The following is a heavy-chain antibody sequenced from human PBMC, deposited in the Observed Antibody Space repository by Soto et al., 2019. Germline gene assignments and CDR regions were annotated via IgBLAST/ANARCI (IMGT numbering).Heavy chain of an antibody. CDR3: ARGKLSDYVWGSYRYHFDY. V-gene: IGHV4-34*01. D-gene: IGHD3-16*02. J-gene: IGHJ4*02. CDR1: CGSFSGYY. Sequence: SETLSLTCAVYCGSFSGYYWSWIRQPPGKGLEWIGEINHSGSTNYNPSLNSRVTISVDTSKNQFSLKLSSVTASDTAVYYCARGKLSDYVWGSYRYHFDYWGQGTVVTVSS. CDR2: INHSGST.